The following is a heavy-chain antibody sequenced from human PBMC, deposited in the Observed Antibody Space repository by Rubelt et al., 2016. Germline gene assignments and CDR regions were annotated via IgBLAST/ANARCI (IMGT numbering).Heavy chain of an antibody. Sequence: QVQLQPWGAGLLKPSETLSLTCAVYGGSFSGYYWSWIRQPPGKGLEWIGEINHSGSTNYNPSLTRRVTISVDTSKNQCSLSLSSVTAADTAAYYCARGIRAILYYGMDVWGQGTTVTVSS. V-gene: IGHV4-34*01. CDR1: GGSFSGYY. CDR3: ARGIRAILYYGMDV. CDR2: INHSGST. J-gene: IGHJ6*02. D-gene: IGHD3-3*02.